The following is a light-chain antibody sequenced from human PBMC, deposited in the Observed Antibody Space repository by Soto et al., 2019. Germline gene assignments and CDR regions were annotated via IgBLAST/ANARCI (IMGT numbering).Light chain of an antibody. J-gene: IGKJ5*01. CDR3: QQYENLPV. CDR2: DAS. CDR1: QDIRTY. V-gene: IGKV1-33*01. Sequence: DIRMTQSPSSLSASVGDTVTVSCQASQDIRTYVNWYQQKPGKAPKVLIYDASILETGVSSRFTGSGSGTHFTFTINNVQPEDVGIYYCQQYENLPVFGQGTRPEI.